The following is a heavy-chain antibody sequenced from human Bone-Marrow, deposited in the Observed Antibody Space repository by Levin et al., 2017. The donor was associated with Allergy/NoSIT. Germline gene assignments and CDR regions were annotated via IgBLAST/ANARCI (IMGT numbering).Heavy chain of an antibody. CDR2: ITATGGSY. Sequence: AGGSLRLSCEARGIIFSNHGMSWVRQAPGKGLEWVAGITATGGSYYYAASVKGRFTVSRDNSKNTLFLQMNSLRGDDTAVYYCAKDRGFSYGYGFDSWGQGTLVTVSS. CDR3: AKDRGFSYGYGFDS. CDR1: GIIFSNHG. J-gene: IGHJ4*02. D-gene: IGHD5-18*01. V-gene: IGHV3-23*01.